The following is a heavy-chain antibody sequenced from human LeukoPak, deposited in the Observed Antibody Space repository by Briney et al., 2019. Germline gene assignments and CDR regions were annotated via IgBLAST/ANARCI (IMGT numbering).Heavy chain of an antibody. CDR1: GFTFSSYA. CDR2: ISGSGGST. Sequence: PGGSLRLSCAASGFTFSSYAMSWVRQAPGKGLEWVSAISGSGGSTYYADSVKGRFTISRDNSKNTLYLQMNSLRAEDTAVYYYARENLRITMVRGVIGYFQHWGQGTLVTVSS. J-gene: IGHJ1*01. D-gene: IGHD3-10*01. V-gene: IGHV3-23*01. CDR3: ARENLRITMVRGVIGYFQH.